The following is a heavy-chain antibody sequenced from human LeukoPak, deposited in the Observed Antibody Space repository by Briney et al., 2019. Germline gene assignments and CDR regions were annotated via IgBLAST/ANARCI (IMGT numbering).Heavy chain of an antibody. CDR1: GGSFSGYY. V-gene: IGHV4-34*01. D-gene: IGHD6-13*01. Sequence: SETLSLTCAVYGGSFSGYYWSWIRQPPGKGLEWIGEINHSGSTNYNPSLKSRVTISVDTSKNQFSLKLSSVTAADTAVYYCARRLGSSWAAGVYWFDPWGQGTLVTVSS. CDR3: ARRLGSSWAAGVYWFDP. CDR2: INHSGST. J-gene: IGHJ5*02.